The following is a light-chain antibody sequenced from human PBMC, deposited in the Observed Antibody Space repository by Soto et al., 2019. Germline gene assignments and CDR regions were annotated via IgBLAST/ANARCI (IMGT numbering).Light chain of an antibody. CDR1: SSNIGSNF. V-gene: IGLV1-47*02. Sequence: QSVLTQPPSASGPPGQRVTISCSGGSSNIGSNFVYWYQQLPGTAPKLLIYDNDQRPSGVPDRISGSKSGTSASLAISGLLSEDEADYYCAAWDDSLSGRYVFGTGTKVTVL. CDR2: DND. J-gene: IGLJ1*01. CDR3: AAWDDSLSGRYV.